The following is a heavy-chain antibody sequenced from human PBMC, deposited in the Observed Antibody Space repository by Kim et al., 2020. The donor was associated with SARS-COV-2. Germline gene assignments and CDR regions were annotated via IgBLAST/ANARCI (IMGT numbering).Heavy chain of an antibody. J-gene: IGHJ6*02. CDR1: GYTFTSYA. Sequence: ASVKVSCKASGYTFTSYAMHWVRQAPGQRLEWMGWINAGNGNTKYSQKFQGRVTITRDTSASTAYMELSSLRSEDTAVYYCAGVVPAAMYYGMDVWGQGTTVTVSS. D-gene: IGHD2-2*01. CDR3: AGVVPAAMYYGMDV. V-gene: IGHV1-3*01. CDR2: INAGNGNT.